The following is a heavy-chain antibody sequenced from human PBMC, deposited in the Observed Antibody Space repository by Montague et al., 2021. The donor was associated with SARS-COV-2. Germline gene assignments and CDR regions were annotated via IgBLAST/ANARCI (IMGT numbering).Heavy chain of an antibody. J-gene: IGHJ6*02. D-gene: IGHD3-22*01. CDR2: INPNRGGT. CDR3: ARDLVVSHAMDV. V-gene: IGHV1-2*02. CDR1: GYTFSAYY. Sequence: SVKVSCKASGYTFSAYYIHWLRQAPGQGLEYMGWINPNRGGTNFAQRFHGRVTLTRDTSISTVHMELTRLTSDDTAVHYCARDLVVSHAMDVWGQGTTVTVSS.